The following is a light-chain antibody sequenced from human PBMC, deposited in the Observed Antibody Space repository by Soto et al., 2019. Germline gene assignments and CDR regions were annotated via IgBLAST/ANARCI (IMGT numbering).Light chain of an antibody. CDR3: QQYISSPLT. CDR1: QSVSSSY. Sequence: EIVLTQSPGTLSLSPGERATLSCRASQSVSSSYLDWYQQKPGQAPRLLIYGASTRANGIPDRFSGSGSGTDFTLTISRLEPEDFAVYYCQQYISSPLTFGGGTKVEIK. CDR2: GAS. V-gene: IGKV3-20*01. J-gene: IGKJ4*01.